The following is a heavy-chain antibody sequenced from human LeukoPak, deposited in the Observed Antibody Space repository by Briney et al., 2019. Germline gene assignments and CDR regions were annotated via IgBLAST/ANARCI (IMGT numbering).Heavy chain of an antibody. CDR3: AKRGSNTWSDFDH. V-gene: IGHV4-34*01. CDR2: INHSGST. J-gene: IGHJ4*02. Sequence: SETLSLTCAVYGGSFSGYYWSWIRQPPGKGLEWIGEINHSGSTNYNPSLKSRVTISVDTSKNQFSLKLNSVTAADTAVYYCAKRGSNTWSDFDHWGQGTLVTVSS. CDR1: GGSFSGYY. D-gene: IGHD6-13*01.